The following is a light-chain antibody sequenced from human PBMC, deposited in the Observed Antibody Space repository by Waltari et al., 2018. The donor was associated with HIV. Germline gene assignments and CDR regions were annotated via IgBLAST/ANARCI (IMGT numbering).Light chain of an antibody. Sequence: QSVLRQPPSVSGAPGQRVTISCTGSRSNIGAGYEVHWYQHLPGAAPKLLIFGYSSRPSGVPDRFSGSKSGTAASLAISGLQAEDEADYYCQSYDSTLSAWVFGGGTKLTVL. CDR1: RSNIGAGYE. CDR3: QSYDSTLSAWV. V-gene: IGLV1-40*01. J-gene: IGLJ3*02. CDR2: GYS.